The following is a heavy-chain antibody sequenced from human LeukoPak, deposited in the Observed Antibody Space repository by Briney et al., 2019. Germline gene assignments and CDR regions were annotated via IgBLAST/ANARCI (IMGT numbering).Heavy chain of an antibody. D-gene: IGHD3-16*01. CDR2: IKYDGSAT. Sequence: GGSLRLSCAASGFTFSNYWMHWIRQVPGKGLVWVSHIKYDGSATNYADSVKGRFTISRDNAKNTLYLQMNSLRAEDTAVYYCAPGPPYVTWGQGTLVTVSS. CDR1: GFTFSNYW. J-gene: IGHJ5*02. V-gene: IGHV3-74*01. CDR3: APGPPYVT.